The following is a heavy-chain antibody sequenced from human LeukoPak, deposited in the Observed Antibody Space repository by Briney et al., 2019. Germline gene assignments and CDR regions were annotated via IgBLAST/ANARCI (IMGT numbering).Heavy chain of an antibody. CDR1: GFTFSNYW. CDR3: ARDHYYDSSGYYYDGAFDI. J-gene: IGHJ3*02. Sequence: GGSLRLSCAASGFTFSNYWMHWVRQAPGEGLVWASRINSDGSRTTYADSVKGRFTISRDNAKNTLYLQMNSLRAEDTAVYYCARDHYYDSSGYYYDGAFDIWGQGTMVTVSS. CDR2: INSDGSRT. V-gene: IGHV3-74*01. D-gene: IGHD3-22*01.